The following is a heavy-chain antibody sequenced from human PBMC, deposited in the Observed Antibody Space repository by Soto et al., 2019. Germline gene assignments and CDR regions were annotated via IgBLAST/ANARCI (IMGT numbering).Heavy chain of an antibody. Sequence: GGSLRLSCAASGFSFSSYGMHWVRQAPGKGLEWVAGIAYDGNYKNYDDSVKGRFTISRDNSKNTLYLQMDSLRAEDTALYYCAKVIKYSTSPPDYWGQGTLVTVSS. D-gene: IGHD2-8*01. J-gene: IGHJ4*02. CDR2: IAYDGNYK. CDR3: AKVIKYSTSPPDY. V-gene: IGHV3-30*18. CDR1: GFSFSSYG.